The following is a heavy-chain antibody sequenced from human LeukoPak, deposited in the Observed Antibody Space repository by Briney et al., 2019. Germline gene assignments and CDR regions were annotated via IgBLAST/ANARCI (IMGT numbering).Heavy chain of an antibody. CDR3: ARSLYSSSSNFDY. D-gene: IGHD6-13*01. CDR1: GFTFSSYS. CDR2: ISSSSSYI. Sequence: PGGSLRLSCAASGFTFSSYSMNWVRHAPGKGLEWVSSISSSSSYIYYADSVKGRFTISRDNAKNSLYLQMNSLRAEDTAVYYCARSLYSSSSNFDYWGQGTLVTVSS. J-gene: IGHJ4*02. V-gene: IGHV3-21*01.